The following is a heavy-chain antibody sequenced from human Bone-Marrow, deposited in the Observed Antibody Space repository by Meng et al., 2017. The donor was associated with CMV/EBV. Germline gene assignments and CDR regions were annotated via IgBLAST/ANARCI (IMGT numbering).Heavy chain of an antibody. D-gene: IGHD2-2*02. Sequence: ASVKVSCKASGYIFTNYGINWVRQAPGQALEWMGWISAYNGNTKNAQKFQGRVTMTTDTSTSTAYMELRSLTSDDTAVYYCARVYCSSTSCYSAYWGQGTLVTVSS. CDR3: ARVYCSSTSCYSAY. J-gene: IGHJ4*02. CDR1: GYIFTNYG. V-gene: IGHV1-18*01. CDR2: ISAYNGNT.